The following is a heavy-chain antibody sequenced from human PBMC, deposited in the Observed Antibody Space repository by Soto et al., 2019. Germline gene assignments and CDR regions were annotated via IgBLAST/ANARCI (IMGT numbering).Heavy chain of an antibody. J-gene: IGHJ6*02. CDR3: ARDGTAAAAGYYGMDV. Sequence: LEILSLTDTDSDASIPNYYLRWLRQPRGKGLEWIGFIYYIGSTNYNPSLKSRVTISVATSKNQVSLKLSSVTAADTAVYYCARDGTAAAAGYYGMDVWGQGTTVTVSS. V-gene: IGHV4-59*01. D-gene: IGHD2-2*01. CDR1: DASIPNYY. CDR2: IYYIGST.